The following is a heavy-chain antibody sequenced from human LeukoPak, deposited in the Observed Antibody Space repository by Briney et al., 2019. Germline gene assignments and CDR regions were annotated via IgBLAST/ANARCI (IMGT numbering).Heavy chain of an antibody. CDR2: IIPILGIT. V-gene: IGHV1-69*04. D-gene: IGHD3-3*01. CDR1: GGTFSSYA. J-gene: IGHJ6*02. Sequence: SVKVSCKASGGTFSSYAISWVRQAPGQGLEWMGRIIPILGITNYAQKFQGRVTITADKSTSTAYMELSSLRSEDTAVYYCARASHTIFGVVTYYGMDVWGQGTTVTVSS. CDR3: ARASHTIFGVVTYYGMDV.